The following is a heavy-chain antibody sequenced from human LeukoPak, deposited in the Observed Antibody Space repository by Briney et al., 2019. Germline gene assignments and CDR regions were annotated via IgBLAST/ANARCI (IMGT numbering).Heavy chain of an antibody. CDR2: IHPSGSS. CDR1: GTSISAYY. CDR3: ARSGGDYYLDYFDY. Sequence: PSETLSLTCTVSGTSISAYYWTWIRQPPGEGLQWIGYIHPSGSSNYNPSLKSRVTISIDTSENQSPLKLTSVTAADTAVYYCARSGGDYYLDYFDYWGQGTLVTVSS. D-gene: IGHD2-21*02. J-gene: IGHJ4*02. V-gene: IGHV4-4*09.